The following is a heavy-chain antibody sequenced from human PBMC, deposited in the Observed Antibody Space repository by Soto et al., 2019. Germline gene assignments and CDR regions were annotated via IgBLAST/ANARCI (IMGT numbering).Heavy chain of an antibody. V-gene: IGHV3-53*02. CDR3: ARHYSAMGV. Sequence: EVQLVETGGDLIQPGGSLRLSCAASGLTVSSDSMTWVRQAPGKGLEWISIIYSDNNTDYADSVKGRFSSSRDTSKNILYLQMNSLRAEDTAEYYCARHYSAMGVWGQGTTVTVSS. J-gene: IGHJ6*02. CDR1: GLTVSSDS. CDR2: IYSDNNT.